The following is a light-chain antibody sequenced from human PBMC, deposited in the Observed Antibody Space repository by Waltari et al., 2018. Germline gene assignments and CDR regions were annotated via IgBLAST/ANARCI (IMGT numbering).Light chain of an antibody. CDR3: QQSYITPWT. Sequence: IQMTQSPSSLSAPVGDRVTLTCRASQGITSYLNWYQQKPGKAPKLLVYAASGLQSGVPSRFSGSGSGTHFTLTISSLQPDDSATYFCQQSYITPWTFGQGTKVEI. CDR1: QGITSY. CDR2: AAS. J-gene: IGKJ1*01. V-gene: IGKV1-39*01.